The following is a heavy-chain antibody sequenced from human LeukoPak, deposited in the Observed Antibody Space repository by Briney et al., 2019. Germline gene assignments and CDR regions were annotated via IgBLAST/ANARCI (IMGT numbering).Heavy chain of an antibody. CDR2: ISGSGGST. Sequence: GGSLRLSCAASGFTFSSYAMSWVRQAPGKGLEWVSAISGSGGSTYYADSVKGRFTISRDNSKNTLYLQMNSLRAEDTAGYYCAKPEGVVPAAAFDYWGQGTLVTVSS. J-gene: IGHJ4*02. D-gene: IGHD2-2*01. CDR3: AKPEGVVPAAAFDY. V-gene: IGHV3-23*01. CDR1: GFTFSSYA.